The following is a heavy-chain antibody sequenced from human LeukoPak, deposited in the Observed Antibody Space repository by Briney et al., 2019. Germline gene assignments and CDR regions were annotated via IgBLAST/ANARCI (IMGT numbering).Heavy chain of an antibody. J-gene: IGHJ4*02. Sequence: GGSLRLSCAASGFTFSSYSMNWVRQAPGKGLEWVSYISSSSSTIYYADSVKGRFTISRDNAKNSLYLQMNSLRAEDTAVYYCARLSPALSYWGQGTLVTVSS. CDR2: ISSSSSTI. V-gene: IGHV3-48*04. CDR1: GFTFSSYS. CDR3: ARLSPALSY.